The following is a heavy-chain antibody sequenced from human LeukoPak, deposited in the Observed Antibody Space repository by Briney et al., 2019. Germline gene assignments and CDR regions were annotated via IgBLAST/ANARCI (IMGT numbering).Heavy chain of an antibody. D-gene: IGHD3-10*01. CDR2: INPNGGST. CDR3: ARASNYGSGNYHLDY. Sequence: EASVKVSRKASGYTFTTYYMHWVRQAPGQGLEWMGIINPNGGSTSYAQNRVTMTRDTSTSTFYMELSSLKSEDTAVYYCARASNYGSGNYHLDYWGQGTLVTVSS. CDR1: GYTFTTYY. V-gene: IGHV1-46*01. J-gene: IGHJ4*02.